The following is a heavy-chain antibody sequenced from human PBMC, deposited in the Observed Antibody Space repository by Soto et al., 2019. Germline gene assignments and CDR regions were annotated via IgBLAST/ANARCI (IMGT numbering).Heavy chain of an antibody. V-gene: IGHV3-30-3*01. Sequence: PGGSLRLSCAASGFTFSSYAMHWVRQAPGKGLEWVAVISYDGSNKYYADSVKGRFTISRDNSKNTLYLQMNSLRAEDTAVYYCARGSVDIVAASYYYYGMDVWGQGTTVTVSS. CDR2: ISYDGSNK. J-gene: IGHJ6*02. D-gene: IGHD5-12*01. CDR1: GFTFSSYA. CDR3: ARGSVDIVAASYYYYGMDV.